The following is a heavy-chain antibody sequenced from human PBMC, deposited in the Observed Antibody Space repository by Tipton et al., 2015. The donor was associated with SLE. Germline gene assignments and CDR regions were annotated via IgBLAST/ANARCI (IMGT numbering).Heavy chain of an antibody. V-gene: IGHV4-39*07. CDR1: GDSITTDSDY. J-gene: IGHJ4*02. Sequence: TLSLTCTVSGDSITTDSDYWGWIRQPPGKGLEWIGNIYYSGTTYYNSSLKSRVTISVDTSKNQFSLKLSSVTAADTAVYNWNYIADWGQGTLVSVSS. D-gene: IGHD1-7*01. CDR3: NYIAD. CDR2: IYYSGTT.